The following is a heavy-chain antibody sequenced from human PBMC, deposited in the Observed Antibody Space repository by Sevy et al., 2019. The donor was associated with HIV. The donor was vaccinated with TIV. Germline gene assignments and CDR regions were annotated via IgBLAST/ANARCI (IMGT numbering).Heavy chain of an antibody. CDR3: ARVRSSRPFWQLLTLFDY. Sequence: GGSPRLSCAASGFTFSSYEMNWVRQAPGKGLEWVSYISSSGSTIYYADSVKGRFTISRDNAKNSLYLQMNSLRAEDTAVYYCARVRSSRPFWQLLTLFDYWGQGTLVTVSS. J-gene: IGHJ4*02. V-gene: IGHV3-48*03. D-gene: IGHD6-6*01. CDR2: ISSSGSTI. CDR1: GFTFSSYE.